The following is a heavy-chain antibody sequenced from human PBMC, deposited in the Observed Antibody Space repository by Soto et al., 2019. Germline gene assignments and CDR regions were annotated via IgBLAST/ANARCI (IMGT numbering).Heavy chain of an antibody. V-gene: IGHV3-48*03. Sequence: GGSLRLSCAASGFTFSSYEMNWVRQAPWKGLEWVSYISSSGSTIYYADSVKGRFTISRDNAKNSLYLQMNSLRAEDTAVYYCARTRGYSYGRAFDYWGQGTLVTVSS. J-gene: IGHJ4*02. D-gene: IGHD5-18*01. CDR1: GFTFSSYE. CDR3: ARTRGYSYGRAFDY. CDR2: ISSSGSTI.